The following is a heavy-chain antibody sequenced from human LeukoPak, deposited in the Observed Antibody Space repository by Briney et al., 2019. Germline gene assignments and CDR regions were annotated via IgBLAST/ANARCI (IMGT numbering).Heavy chain of an antibody. Sequence: GGSLRLSCAASGINFRASGVHWVRQAPGMGLEWVTFIQTDGGDKKYAASVAGRLTISRDNSKKTGYLHMSSLRPDDTALYYCVRGGGTVVIGRFDYWGQGTLVTVSS. V-gene: IGHV3-30*02. CDR1: GINFRASG. CDR3: VRGGGTVVIGRFDY. D-gene: IGHD2-2*01. J-gene: IGHJ4*02. CDR2: IQTDGGDK.